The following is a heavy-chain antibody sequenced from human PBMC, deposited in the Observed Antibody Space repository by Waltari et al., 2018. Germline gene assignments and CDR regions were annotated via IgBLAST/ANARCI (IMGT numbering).Heavy chain of an antibody. J-gene: IGHJ4*02. CDR1: GGSLTGDY. Sequence: QVQLQASGPGLVKPSETLAITCTVSGGSLTGDYWRWIRQPAGKGLEWIGRIYTSGSTNYNPSLKSRVTMSVDTSKNQFSLKLSSVTAADTAVYYCAREGPAAMAYWGQGTLVTVSS. CDR3: AREGPAAMAY. CDR2: IYTSGST. D-gene: IGHD2-2*01. V-gene: IGHV4-4*07.